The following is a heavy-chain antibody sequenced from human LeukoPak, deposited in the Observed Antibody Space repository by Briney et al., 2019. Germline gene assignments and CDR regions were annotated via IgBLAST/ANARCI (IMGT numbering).Heavy chain of an antibody. D-gene: IGHD3-22*01. V-gene: IGHV3-23*01. CDR1: GFTFSSYA. CDR3: AKDTYDSSGYCHFDY. Sequence: GGSLRLSCAASGFTFSSYAMSWVRQAPGKGLEWVSAISGSGGSTYYADSVKGRFTISRDNSKNTLYLQMNSLRAEDTAVHYCAKDTYDSSGYCHFDYWGQGTLVTVSS. CDR2: ISGSGGST. J-gene: IGHJ4*02.